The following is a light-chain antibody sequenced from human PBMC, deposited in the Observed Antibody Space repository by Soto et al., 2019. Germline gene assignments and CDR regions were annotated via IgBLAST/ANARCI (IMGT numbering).Light chain of an antibody. J-gene: IGLJ1*01. Sequence: QSVLTQPASVSGSPGQSITISCAGTNSDVGGYKYVSWYQQNPGKAPKLIIYEVSSRPSGVSNRFSGSKSGNTASLTLSGLQAEDEADYYCSSYTSASTLYVFGSGTKVTVL. CDR3: SSYTSASTLYV. CDR2: EVS. V-gene: IGLV2-14*01. CDR1: NSDVGGYKY.